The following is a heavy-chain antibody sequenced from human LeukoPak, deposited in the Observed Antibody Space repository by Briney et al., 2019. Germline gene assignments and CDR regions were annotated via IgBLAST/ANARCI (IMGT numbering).Heavy chain of an antibody. V-gene: IGHV1-46*01. CDR1: GYTFTGYY. J-gene: IGHJ4*02. CDR2: INPSGGST. Sequence: ASVKVSCKASGYTFTGYYMHWVRQAPGQGLEWMGIINPSGGSTSYAQKFQGRVTMTRDTSTSTVYMELSSLRSEDTAVYYCARVAPSVGADYWGQGTLVTVSS. D-gene: IGHD1-26*01. CDR3: ARVAPSVGADY.